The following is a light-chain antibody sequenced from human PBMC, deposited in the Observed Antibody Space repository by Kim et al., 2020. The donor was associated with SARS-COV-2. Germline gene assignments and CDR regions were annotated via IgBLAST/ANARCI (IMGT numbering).Light chain of an antibody. J-gene: IGKJ4*01. CDR2: DAS. V-gene: IGKV3-11*01. Sequence: PGERATLSCRASQSVSSYLAWYQQKPXQAPRLLIYDASNRATGIPARFSGSGSGTDFTLTISSLEPEDFAVYYCQQRSNWPTFGGGTKVDIK. CDR3: QQRSNWPT. CDR1: QSVSSY.